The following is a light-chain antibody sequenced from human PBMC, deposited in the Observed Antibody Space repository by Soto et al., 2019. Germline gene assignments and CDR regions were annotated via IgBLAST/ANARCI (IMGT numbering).Light chain of an antibody. J-gene: IGKJ1*01. CDR2: AAS. CDR3: QQTYITPPWT. CDR1: QSISRF. Sequence: DIKMTQSPSSLSASVGDRVTITCRASQSISRFLNWYQQKSGKPPQLLIYAASSLQSGVPSRFSGSGSGTDFTLTIRSLQPEDFATYYCQQTYITPPWTFGQGSKVEI. V-gene: IGKV1-39*01.